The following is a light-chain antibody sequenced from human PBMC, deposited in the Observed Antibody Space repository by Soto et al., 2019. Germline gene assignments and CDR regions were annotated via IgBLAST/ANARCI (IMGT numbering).Light chain of an antibody. Sequence: DIQMTQSPSTLSASVGDRVTITCRASQSISSWLAWYQQKPGKAPNLLIYKASSLASGVPSRFSGSGSGTEFTLTISSLQPDDFAIYYCQQYNGYPHTFGQGTKLEIK. CDR3: QQYNGYPHT. CDR2: KAS. V-gene: IGKV1-5*03. J-gene: IGKJ2*01. CDR1: QSISSW.